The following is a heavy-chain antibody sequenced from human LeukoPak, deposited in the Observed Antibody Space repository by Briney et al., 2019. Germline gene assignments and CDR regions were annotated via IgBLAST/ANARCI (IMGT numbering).Heavy chain of an antibody. CDR2: INAGNGNT. J-gene: IGHJ6*02. CDR3: ARSRPPPEDYGDYWYYGMDV. CDR1: GYTFTSYA. V-gene: IGHV1-3*01. D-gene: IGHD4-17*01. Sequence: GASVKVSCKASGYTFTSYAMHWVRQAPGQRLEWMGWINAGNGNTKYSQKFQGRVTMTEDTSTDTAYMELSSLRSEDTAVYYCARSRPPPEDYGDYWYYGMDVWGQGTTVTVSS.